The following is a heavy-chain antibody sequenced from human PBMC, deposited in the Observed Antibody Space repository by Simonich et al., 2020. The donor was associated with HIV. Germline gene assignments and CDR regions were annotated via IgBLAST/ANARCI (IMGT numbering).Heavy chain of an antibody. D-gene: IGHD3-22*01. Sequence: QVQLVQSGAEVKKPGSSVTVSCRPSGGTFSSYAMSWVRQAPGQGLEWMGGGIPMIGVANYEQKFQGRVTITTNTSISTAYMERSSLTSEDTAVYYCARGYYDRWGGIRFDYWGQGILVTVSS. CDR1: GGTFSSYA. V-gene: IGHV1-69*17. CDR2: GIPMIGVA. CDR3: ARGYYDRWGGIRFDY. J-gene: IGHJ4*02.